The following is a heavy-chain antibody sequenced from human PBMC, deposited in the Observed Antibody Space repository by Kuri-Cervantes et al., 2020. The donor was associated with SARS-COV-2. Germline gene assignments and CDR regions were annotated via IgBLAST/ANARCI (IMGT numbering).Heavy chain of an antibody. V-gene: IGHV4-39*07. CDR3: ARVAGYGGNSLTDY. CDR1: GGSISSSGYF. Sequence: GSLRLSCNVSGGSISSSGYFWGWIRQPPGKGPEWIASMSYSGIAYYNPSLKSRVTMSLGTSLGTSRNQFSLKMTSVTAADTAVYFCARVAGYGGNSLTDYWGQGTLVTVSS. CDR2: MSYSGIA. J-gene: IGHJ4*02. D-gene: IGHD4-23*01.